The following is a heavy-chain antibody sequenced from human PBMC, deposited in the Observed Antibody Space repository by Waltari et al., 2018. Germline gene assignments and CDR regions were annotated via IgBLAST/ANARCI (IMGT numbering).Heavy chain of an antibody. V-gene: IGHV3-23*01. J-gene: IGHJ1*01. D-gene: IGHD2-2*01. Sequence: EVQLLESGGGLEQPGGSLRLSCEASGFAFDNFYMTWVRQAPGRGLEWVSAISDSGATTYYADSVKGRFTISRDNYKKMLYLQMSSLRVDDTAVYYCATYGQSPRNDQWGQGTQLTVSS. CDR1: GFAFDNFY. CDR2: ISDSGATT. CDR3: ATYGQSPRNDQ.